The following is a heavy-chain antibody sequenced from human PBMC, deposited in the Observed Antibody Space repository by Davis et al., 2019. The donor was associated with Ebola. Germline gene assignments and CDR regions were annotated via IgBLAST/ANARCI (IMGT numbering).Heavy chain of an antibody. Sequence: PSETLSLTCAVYGGSFSGYYWSWIRQPPGKGLEWIGEINHSGSTNYNPSLKSRVTISVDTSKNQFSLKLSSVTAADTAVYYCARALGIAARLKDYYGMDVWGQGTTVTVSS. J-gene: IGHJ6*02. CDR3: ARALGIAARLKDYYGMDV. V-gene: IGHV4-34*01. CDR1: GGSFSGYY. CDR2: INHSGST. D-gene: IGHD6-13*01.